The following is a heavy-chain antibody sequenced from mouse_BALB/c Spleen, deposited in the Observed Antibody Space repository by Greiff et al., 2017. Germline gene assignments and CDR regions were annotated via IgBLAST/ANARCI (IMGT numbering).Heavy chain of an antibody. V-gene: IGHV2-2*02. Sequence: QVQLQQSGPGLVQPSQSLSITCTVSGFSLTSYGVHWVRQSPGKGLEWLGVICSGGSTDYNAAFISRLSISKDNSKSQVFFKMNSLQANDTAIYYCARNGNYRYFDVWGAGTTVTVSS. J-gene: IGHJ1*01. D-gene: IGHD2-1*01. CDR3: ARNGNYRYFDV. CDR1: GFSLTSYG. CDR2: ICSGGST.